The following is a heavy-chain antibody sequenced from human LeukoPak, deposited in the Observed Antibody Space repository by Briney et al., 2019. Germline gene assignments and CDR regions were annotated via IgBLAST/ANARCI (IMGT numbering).Heavy chain of an antibody. V-gene: IGHV3-23*01. J-gene: IGHJ6*02. CDR3: AKDAQPNPYYDFWSGSYYYYGMDV. Sequence: GGSLRLSCAASGFTFSSYAMSWVRQAPGKGLEWVSAISGSGGSTYYADSVKGRFTISRDNSKNTLYLQMNSLRAEDTAVYYCAKDAQPNPYYDFWSGSYYYYGMDVWGQGTTVTVSS. D-gene: IGHD3-3*01. CDR2: ISGSGGST. CDR1: GFTFSSYA.